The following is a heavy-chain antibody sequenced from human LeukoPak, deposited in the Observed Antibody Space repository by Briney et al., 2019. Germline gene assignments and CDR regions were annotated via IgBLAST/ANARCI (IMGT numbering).Heavy chain of an antibody. J-gene: IGHJ4*02. D-gene: IGHD6-19*01. V-gene: IGHV4-34*01. CDR1: GGSFSGYY. CDR2: INHSGST. CDR3: ATIAVAASSDY. Sequence: TSETLSLTCAVYGGSFSGYYWSWIRQPPGKGLEWIGEINHSGSTYYNPSLKSRVTISVDTSKNQFSLKLSSVTAADTAVYYCATIAVAASSDYWGQGTLVTVSS.